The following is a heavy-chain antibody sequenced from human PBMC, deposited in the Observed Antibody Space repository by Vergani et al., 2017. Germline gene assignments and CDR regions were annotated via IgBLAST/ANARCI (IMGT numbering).Heavy chain of an antibody. CDR3: VRARCSGPCFMSNWFDS. CDR2: IKSDGSIT. J-gene: IGHJ5*01. V-gene: IGHV3-74*03. Sequence: EVQLVESGGGLIHPGGSLRLSCEGSGFSFSGYWMHWVRQSPEKGLVWVSRIKSDGSITKYADSVKGRFTISRDNAKNTLYLEMNSLRGDDTAIYYCVRARCSGPCFMSNWFDSWGQGTLVTVS. D-gene: IGHD5-12*01. CDR1: GFSFSGYW.